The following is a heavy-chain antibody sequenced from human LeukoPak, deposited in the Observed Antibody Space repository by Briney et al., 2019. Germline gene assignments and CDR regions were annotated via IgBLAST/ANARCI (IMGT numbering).Heavy chain of an antibody. CDR3: ARAVSSYYDSSGYYYEAYYMDA. D-gene: IGHD3-22*01. CDR2: IYYSGST. CDR1: GGSISSSSYY. J-gene: IGHJ6*03. V-gene: IGHV4-39*07. Sequence: SETLSLTCTVSGGSISSSSYYWGWIRQPPGKGLEWIGSIYYSGSTYYNPSLESRVTISVDTSKNQFSLKLSSVTAADTAVYYCARAVSSYYDSSGYYYEAYYMDAWGKGTTVTISS.